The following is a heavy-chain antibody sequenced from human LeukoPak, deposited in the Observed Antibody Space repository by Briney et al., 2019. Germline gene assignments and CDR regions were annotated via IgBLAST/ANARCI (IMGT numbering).Heavy chain of an antibody. J-gene: IGHJ4*02. Sequence: SETLSLTCTVSGGSVSSGSCYWSWIRQPPGKGLEWIGYIYYSGSTNYNPSLKSRVTISVDTSKNQFSLKLSSVTAADTAVYYCARSQYYDSSGYYVFYFDYWGQGTLVTVSS. D-gene: IGHD3-22*01. V-gene: IGHV4-61*01. CDR1: GGSVSSGSCY. CDR2: IYYSGST. CDR3: ARSQYYDSSGYYVFYFDY.